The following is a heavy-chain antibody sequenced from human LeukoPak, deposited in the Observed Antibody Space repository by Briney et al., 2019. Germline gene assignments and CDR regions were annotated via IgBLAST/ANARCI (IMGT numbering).Heavy chain of an antibody. Sequence: PGGSLRLSCAASGFTFSRYAMHWVRQAPGKGLEWVAVISYDGSKEYYADSVKGRFTISRDNSRNTLYLQMNSLRAEDTAVYYCARDSQSSSGSYFSPIDYWGQGTLVTVSS. CDR2: ISYDGSKE. V-gene: IGHV3-30-3*01. CDR3: ARDSQSSSGSYFSPIDY. D-gene: IGHD3-10*01. J-gene: IGHJ4*02. CDR1: GFTFSRYA.